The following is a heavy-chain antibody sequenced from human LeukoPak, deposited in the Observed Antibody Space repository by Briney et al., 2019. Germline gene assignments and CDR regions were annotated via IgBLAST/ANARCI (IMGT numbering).Heavy chain of an antibody. CDR3: ARGGGRCSVDY. V-gene: IGHV1-2*02. D-gene: IGHD2-15*01. J-gene: IGHJ4*02. CDR2: ISPNSGGT. CDR1: GYTFIDYY. Sequence: VASVKVSCKASGYTFIDYYMHWVRQAPGQGLEWIGWISPNSGGTKYVQKFQGRVTMTRDTSITTVYMELSGLSFDDTAVYYCARGGGRCSVDYWGQGTLVIVPS.